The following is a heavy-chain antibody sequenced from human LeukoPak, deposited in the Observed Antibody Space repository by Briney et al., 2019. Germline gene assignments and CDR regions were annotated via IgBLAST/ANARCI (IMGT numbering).Heavy chain of an antibody. D-gene: IGHD3-10*01. J-gene: IGHJ4*02. V-gene: IGHV4-4*02. Sequence: SETLSLTCAVSGGSITTRNFWSWVRQPPGKGLEWIAEMHHDGSANYDPSLKSRVSMSVDKSKNHFSLRLTSVTAADTAVYYCAREGLGETYFEYWGRGILVTVSS. CDR1: GGSITTRNF. CDR3: AREGLGETYFEY. CDR2: MHHDGSA.